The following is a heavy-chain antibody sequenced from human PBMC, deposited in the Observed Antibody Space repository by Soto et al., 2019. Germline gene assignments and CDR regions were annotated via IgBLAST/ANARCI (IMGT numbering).Heavy chain of an antibody. D-gene: IGHD3-22*01. J-gene: IGHJ4*02. Sequence: SETRSRTWTVSGGSISSYYWSWIRQPPGKGLEWIGYIYYSGSTNYNPSLKSRVTISVDTSKNQFSLKLSSVTAADTAVYYCARDRYYDSSGYYYFDYWGQGTLVTVSS. CDR1: GGSISSYY. CDR3: ARDRYYDSSGYYYFDY. CDR2: IYYSGST. V-gene: IGHV4-59*01.